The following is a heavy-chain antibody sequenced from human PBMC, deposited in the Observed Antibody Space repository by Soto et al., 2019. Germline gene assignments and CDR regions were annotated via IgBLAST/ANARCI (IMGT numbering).Heavy chain of an antibody. Sequence: SETLSLTCTGSGGSISSYYWSWIRQPPGKGLEWIGYIYYSGSTNYNPSLKSRVTISVDTSKNQFSLKLSSVTAADTAVYYCARDGGSGTNYYYGMDVWGQGTTVTVSS. V-gene: IGHV4-59*01. CDR1: GGSISSYY. CDR3: ARDGGSGTNYYYGMDV. D-gene: IGHD3-10*01. J-gene: IGHJ6*02. CDR2: IYYSGST.